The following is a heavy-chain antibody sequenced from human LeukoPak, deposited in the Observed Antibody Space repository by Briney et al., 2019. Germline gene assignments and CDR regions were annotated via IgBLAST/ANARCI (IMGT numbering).Heavy chain of an antibody. CDR1: GGSISSSSYY. D-gene: IGHD3-3*01. CDR3: ERGGTLGYYDFWSGITQQYYFDY. V-gene: IGHV4-39*01. Sequence: PSETLSLTCTVSGGSISSSSYYWGWIRQPPGKGLEWIGSIYYSGSTYYNPSLKSRVTISVDTSKNQFSLKLSSVTAADTAVYYCERGGTLGYYDFWSGITQQYYFDYWGQGTLVSVSS. J-gene: IGHJ4*02. CDR2: IYYSGST.